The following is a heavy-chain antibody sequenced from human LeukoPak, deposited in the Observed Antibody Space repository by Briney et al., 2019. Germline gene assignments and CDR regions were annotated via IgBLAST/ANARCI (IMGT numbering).Heavy chain of an antibody. CDR3: ARWKMELQRNAFDF. D-gene: IGHD1-26*01. V-gene: IGHV3-7*01. CDR1: GFTFRTYW. Sequence: PGGSLRLSCAASGFTFRTYWMSWIRQAPGKEPEWVADINQDGSEEYYLQSVRGRFTVSRDNALNAVFLQMTNLRADDTAVYYCARWKMELQRNAFDFWGQGTVVTVSS. CDR2: INQDGSEE. J-gene: IGHJ3*01.